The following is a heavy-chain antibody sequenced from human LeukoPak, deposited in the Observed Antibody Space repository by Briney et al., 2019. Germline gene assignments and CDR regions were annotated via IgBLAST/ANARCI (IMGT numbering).Heavy chain of an antibody. D-gene: IGHD3-3*01. V-gene: IGHV4-34*01. CDR2: INHSGST. CDR1: GGSFSGYY. J-gene: IGHJ6*02. CDR3: ARVKVAIFGVVIYYYYGMDV. Sequence: PSETLSLTCAVYGGSFSGYYWSWIRQPPGKELEWIGEINHSGSTNYNPSLKSRVTISVDTSKNQFSLKLSSVTAADTAVYYCARVKVAIFGVVIYYYYGMDVWGQGTTVTVSS.